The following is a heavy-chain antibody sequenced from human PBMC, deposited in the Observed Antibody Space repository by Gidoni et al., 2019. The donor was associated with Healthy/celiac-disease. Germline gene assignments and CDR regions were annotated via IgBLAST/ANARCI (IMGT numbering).Heavy chain of an antibody. J-gene: IGHJ4*02. CDR2: ISGSGGST. CDR3: AKSTSVVVITFYFDY. D-gene: IGHD3-22*01. CDR1: GFPFSRYA. Sequence: EVQLLASVRGLVQPGESLLLSFPASGFPFSRYAMSWVRQAPGKGLEWVSAISGSGGSTYYADSVKGRFTISRDNSKNTLYLQMNSLRAEDTAVYYCAKSTSVVVITFYFDYWGQGTLVTVSS. V-gene: IGHV3-23*01.